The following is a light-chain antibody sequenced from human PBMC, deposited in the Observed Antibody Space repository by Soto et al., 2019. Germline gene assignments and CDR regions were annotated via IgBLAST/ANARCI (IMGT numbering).Light chain of an antibody. CDR3: SSSTSTSTHVI. J-gene: IGLJ2*01. Sequence: QSVLTQPASVSGSPGQSITISCTGASSDIGGYNHVSWYQQHPGKAPKLIIYNVSHRPSGVSTRFSGSKYGNTASLIIAGLQAEDEADYYCSSSTSTSTHVIFGGGTKLTVL. CDR2: NVS. CDR1: SSDIGGYNH. V-gene: IGLV2-14*03.